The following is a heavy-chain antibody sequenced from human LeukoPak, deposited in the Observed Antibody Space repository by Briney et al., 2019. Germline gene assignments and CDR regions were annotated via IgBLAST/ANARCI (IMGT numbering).Heavy chain of an antibody. CDR3: AYSGSLDYYYFMDV. V-gene: IGHV1-2*02. D-gene: IGHD1-26*01. CDR1: GYTFTGYY. Sequence: ASVKVSCKASGYTFTGYYMHWVRQAPGQGLEWMGWINPNSGGTNYAQKFQGRVTMTTDTSTSTAYMELRSLRSDDTAVYYCAYSGSLDYYYFMDVWGKGTTVTVSS. CDR2: INPNSGGT. J-gene: IGHJ6*03.